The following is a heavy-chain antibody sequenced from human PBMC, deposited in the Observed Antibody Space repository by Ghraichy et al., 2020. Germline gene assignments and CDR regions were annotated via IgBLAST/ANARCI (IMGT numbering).Heavy chain of an antibody. D-gene: IGHD6-13*01. J-gene: IGHJ4*02. CDR1: GYTLTELS. V-gene: IGHV1-24*01. CDR2: FDPEDGET. CDR3: ATRYSSSWYFGY. Sequence: ASVKVSCKVSGYTLTELSMHWVRQAPGKGLEWMGGFDPEDGETIYAQKFRGRVTMTEDTSTDTAYMELSSLRSEDTAVYYCATRYSSSWYFGYWGQGTLVTVSS.